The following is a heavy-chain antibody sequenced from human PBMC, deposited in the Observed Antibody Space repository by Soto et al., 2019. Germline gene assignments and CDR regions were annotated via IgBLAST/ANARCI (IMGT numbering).Heavy chain of an antibody. Sequence: QVQLVQSAAEVKKHGSSVKVSCKASGGTFSSYAISWVRQAPGQGLEWMGGIIPIFGTANYAQKFQGRVTISADESTSSGYMELSTLRSHDTDVYLCAREPAARPQRHYYFDYCGQGTLVTVSS. CDR1: GGTFSSYA. D-gene: IGHD6-6*01. J-gene: IGHJ4*02. CDR3: AREPAARPQRHYYFDY. V-gene: IGHV1-69*01. CDR2: IIPIFGTA.